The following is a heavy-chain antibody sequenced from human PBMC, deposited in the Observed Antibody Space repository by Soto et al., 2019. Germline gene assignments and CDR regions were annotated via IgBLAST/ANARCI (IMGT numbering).Heavy chain of an antibody. Sequence: SETLSLTCTVSGGSISSYYWSWIRQPPGKGLEWIGYIYYSESTNYNPSLKSRVTISVDTSKNQFSLKLSSVTAADTAVYYCAGFKQWLVLWGQGTLVTVSS. D-gene: IGHD6-19*01. J-gene: IGHJ4*02. CDR1: GGSISSYY. V-gene: IGHV4-59*08. CDR2: IYYSEST. CDR3: AGFKQWLVL.